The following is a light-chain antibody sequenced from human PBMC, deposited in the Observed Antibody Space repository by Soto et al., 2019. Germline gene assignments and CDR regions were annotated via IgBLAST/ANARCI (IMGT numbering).Light chain of an antibody. J-gene: IGLJ3*02. CDR2: EVS. CDR3: CSYAGNNSLV. Sequence: QSALTQPASVSGSHGQSITISCTGTRSNVGSYNFVSWYRQYPGKAPELIIYEVSQRPSTFFNRFSGSKSGNTASLTVSGLQFGDEADYYCCSYAGNNSLVFGGGTKVTVL. CDR1: RSNVGSYNF. V-gene: IGLV2-23*02.